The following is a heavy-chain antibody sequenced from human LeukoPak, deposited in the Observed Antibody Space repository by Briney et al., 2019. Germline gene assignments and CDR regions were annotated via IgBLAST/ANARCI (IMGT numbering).Heavy chain of an antibody. V-gene: IGHV3-33*01. CDR2: IWYDGSNK. CDR3: ARDRRYGSGSYSDY. Sequence: PGGSLRLSCAASGFTFSSYGMHWVRQAPGKGLEWVAVIWYDGSNKYYADSVKGRFTISRDNSKNMLYLQMNSLRAEGTAVYYCARDRRYGSGSYSDYWGQGTLVTVSS. D-gene: IGHD3-10*01. J-gene: IGHJ4*02. CDR1: GFTFSSYG.